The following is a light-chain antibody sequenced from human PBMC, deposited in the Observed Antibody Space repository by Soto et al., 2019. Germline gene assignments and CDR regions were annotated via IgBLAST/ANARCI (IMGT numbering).Light chain of an antibody. Sequence: DIQGTQYPSTLSASVGDRFTITCLASQSISSWLAWYQQKPGKAPKLLIYSATNLQSGVPSRFSGSGSGTEFTLTISSLQTDDFATYYCQHYNSYSEAVGQGTKVDIK. CDR1: QSISSW. J-gene: IGKJ1*01. V-gene: IGKV1-5*03. CDR2: SAT. CDR3: QHYNSYSEA.